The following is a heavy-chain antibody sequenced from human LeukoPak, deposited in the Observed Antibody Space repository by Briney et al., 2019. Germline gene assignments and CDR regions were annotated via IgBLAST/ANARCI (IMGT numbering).Heavy chain of an antibody. CDR1: GYTFTSYD. Sequence: ASVKVSCKASGYTFTSYDINWVRQATGHGLEWMGWMNPNSGNTGYAQKFQDRGTMTRNTSISTAYMELSSPRSEDTAVYNCARGRRAARLSGYYMDVWGKGTTVTVSS. CDR3: ARGRRAARLSGYYMDV. V-gene: IGHV1-8*01. J-gene: IGHJ6*03. D-gene: IGHD6-6*01. CDR2: MNPNSGNT.